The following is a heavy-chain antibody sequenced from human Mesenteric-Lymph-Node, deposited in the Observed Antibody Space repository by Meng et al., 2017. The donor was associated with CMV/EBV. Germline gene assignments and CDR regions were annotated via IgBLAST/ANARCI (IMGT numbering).Heavy chain of an antibody. CDR3: ARGWSGYNDY. J-gene: IGHJ4*02. CDR1: GGSISSSNSY. CDR2: IYYSGST. Sequence: SETLSLTCTVSGGSISSSNSYWGWVRQPPETGLEWIGTIYYSGSTYYTPSLKSRVTVSLHTSKNQFSLKLSSVTVADTAVYYYARGWSGYNDYWGQGTLVTVSS. V-gene: IGHV4-39*07. D-gene: IGHD3-3*01.